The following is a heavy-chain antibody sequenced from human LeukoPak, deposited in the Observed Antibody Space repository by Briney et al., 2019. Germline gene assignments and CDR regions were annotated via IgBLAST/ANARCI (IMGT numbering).Heavy chain of an antibody. Sequence: GGSLRLSCAASGFTFTNYEMNWVRQAPGKGLEWVSYISYSGSTTSYADSVKGRFTISRDNTKNSLYLQMNSLRAGDTAVYYCARAGPPAFDPWGQGTLVTVSS. V-gene: IGHV3-48*03. CDR2: ISYSGSTT. CDR1: GFTFTNYE. J-gene: IGHJ5*02. CDR3: ARAGPPAFDP.